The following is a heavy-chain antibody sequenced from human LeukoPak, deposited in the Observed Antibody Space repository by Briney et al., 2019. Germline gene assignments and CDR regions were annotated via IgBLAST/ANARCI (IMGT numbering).Heavy chain of an antibody. V-gene: IGHV3-53*01. CDR1: GFTVSSNY. D-gene: IGHD3-22*01. Sequence: GGSLRLSCAASGFTVSSNYMSWVRQAPGKGLEWVSVIYSGGSTYYADSVKGRFTISRDNSKNTLYLQMNSLRAEDTAVYYCASLGGIYYYDSSGYWTYWGQGTLVTVSS. CDR3: ASLGGIYYYDSSGYWTY. CDR2: IYSGGST. J-gene: IGHJ4*02.